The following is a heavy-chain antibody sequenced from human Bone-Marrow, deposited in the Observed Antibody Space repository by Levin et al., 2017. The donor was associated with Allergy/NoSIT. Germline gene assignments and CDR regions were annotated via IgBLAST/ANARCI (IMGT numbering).Heavy chain of an antibody. D-gene: IGHD2-15*01. CDR1: GFTFSSYG. V-gene: IGHV3-30*18. CDR2: ISYDGSNK. J-gene: IGHJ4*02. Sequence: GESLKISCAASGFTFSSYGMHWVRQAPGKGLEWVAVISYDGSNKYYADSVKGRFTISRDNSKNTLYLQMNSLRAEDTAVYYCAKELSSVGYCSGGSCYHFDYWGQGTLVTVSS. CDR3: AKELSSVGYCSGGSCYHFDY.